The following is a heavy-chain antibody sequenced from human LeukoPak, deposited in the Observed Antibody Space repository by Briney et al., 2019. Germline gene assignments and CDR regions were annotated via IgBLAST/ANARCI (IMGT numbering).Heavy chain of an antibody. Sequence: KPSETLSLTCAVYGGSFSGYYWSWIRQPPGKGLEWIGEINHSGSTNYNPSLKSRVTISVDTSKNQFSLKLSSVTAADTAVYYCARDQDIVVVPAAIPPSYNWFDPWGQGTLVTVSS. CDR2: INHSGST. CDR1: GGSFSGYY. V-gene: IGHV4-34*01. D-gene: IGHD2-2*02. CDR3: ARDQDIVVVPAAIPPSYNWFDP. J-gene: IGHJ5*02.